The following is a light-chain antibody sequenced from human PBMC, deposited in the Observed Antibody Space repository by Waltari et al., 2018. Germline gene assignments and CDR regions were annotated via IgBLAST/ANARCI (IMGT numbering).Light chain of an antibody. V-gene: IGLV2-14*03. CDR2: AVT. Sequence: QSALTQPASVSGSPGQSITIPCTGTSGDIGAYNYVSWYQHHPGKAPKLMIYAVTKRPAGLSNRFSGAKSGNTASLTISGLQAEDEAEYYCSSYTTSNTLVFGGGTKVTVL. CDR3: SSYTTSNTLV. J-gene: IGLJ2*01. CDR1: SGDIGAYNY.